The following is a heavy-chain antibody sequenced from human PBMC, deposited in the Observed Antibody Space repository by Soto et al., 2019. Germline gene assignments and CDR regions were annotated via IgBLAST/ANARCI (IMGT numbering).Heavy chain of an antibody. CDR3: AKDEVVAATRFTFDP. Sequence: GGSLRLSCAASGFTFISYGMHWVRQAPGKGLEWVAVISYDGSNKYYADSVKGRFTISRDNSKNTLYLQMNSLRAEDTAVYYCAKDEVVAATRFTFDPWGQGTLVTVS. CDR2: ISYDGSNK. V-gene: IGHV3-30*18. J-gene: IGHJ5*02. D-gene: IGHD2-15*01. CDR1: GFTFISYG.